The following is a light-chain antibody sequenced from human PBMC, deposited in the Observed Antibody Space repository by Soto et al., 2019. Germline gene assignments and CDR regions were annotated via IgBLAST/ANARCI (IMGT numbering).Light chain of an antibody. J-gene: IGKJ4*01. CDR1: QSVSSD. CDR3: QQRSKWPLT. Sequence: EIMLTQSPATLSLSPGERATLSCRASQSVSSDLAWYQQKPGQAPRLLIYDASNRATGIPARFSGSGSGTDFTLTISSIEPEDLAVYYCQQRSKWPLTFGGGTKVEI. V-gene: IGKV3-11*01. CDR2: DAS.